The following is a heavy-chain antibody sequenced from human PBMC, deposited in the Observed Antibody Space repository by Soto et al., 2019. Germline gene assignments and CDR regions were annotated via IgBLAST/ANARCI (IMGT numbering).Heavy chain of an antibody. D-gene: IGHD3-3*01. Sequence: SETLSLTCDVYGGSFSGFDWSWIRNPPAKGLEWIGEINHSGSTNYNPSLKSRVTISVDTSKNQFSLKLGSVTAADTAGYYCARGQIERGFTVLPCLEWLPLYYSYGMDVGGQGTTVTIS. CDR2: INHSGST. J-gene: IGHJ6*02. CDR3: ARGQIERGFTVLPCLEWLPLYYSYGMDV. V-gene: IGHV4-34*01. CDR1: GGSFSGFD.